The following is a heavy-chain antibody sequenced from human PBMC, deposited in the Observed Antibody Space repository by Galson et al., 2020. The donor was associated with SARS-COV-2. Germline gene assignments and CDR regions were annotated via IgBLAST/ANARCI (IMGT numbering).Heavy chain of an antibody. CDR3: ARWVGGHSFATY. CDR2: ISGSSSHT. V-gene: IGHV3-11*03. Sequence: GESLKISCAASGFTFSDNYMNWIRQAPGKGLEWVSYISGSSSHTSYADSVKGRFTISRDNAKNSLYLQMNSLRPEDTAVYYCARWVGGHSFATYWGQGTLVIVSS. D-gene: IGHD5-18*01. J-gene: IGHJ4*02. CDR1: GFTFSDNY.